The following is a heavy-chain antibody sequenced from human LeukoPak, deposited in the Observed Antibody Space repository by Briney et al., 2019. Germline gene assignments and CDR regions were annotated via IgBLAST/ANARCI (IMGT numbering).Heavy chain of an antibody. V-gene: IGHV1-2*02. J-gene: IGHJ3*02. Sequence: ASVKVSCKASGYTFTGCYMHWVRQAPGQGLEWMGWINPNSGGTNYAQKFQGRVTMTRDTSISTAYMELSRLRSDDTAVYYCAKSVGIRIYAFDIWGQGTMVTVSS. CDR3: AKSVGIRIYAFDI. CDR2: INPNSGGT. D-gene: IGHD3-22*01. CDR1: GYTFTGCY.